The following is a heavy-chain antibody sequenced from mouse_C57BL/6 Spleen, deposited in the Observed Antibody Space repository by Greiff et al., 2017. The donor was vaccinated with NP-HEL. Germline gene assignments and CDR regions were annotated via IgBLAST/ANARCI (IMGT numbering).Heavy chain of an antibody. J-gene: IGHJ2*01. CDR3: ARDSPLALYFDY. Sequence: EVQRVESEGGLVQPGSSMKLSCTASGFTFSDYYMAWVRQVPEKGLEWVANINYDGSSTYYLDSLKSRFIISRDNAKNILYLQMSSLKSEDTATYYCARDSPLALYFDYWGQGTTLTVSS. CDR1: GFTFSDYY. CDR2: INYDGSST. V-gene: IGHV5-16*01. D-gene: IGHD6-2*01.